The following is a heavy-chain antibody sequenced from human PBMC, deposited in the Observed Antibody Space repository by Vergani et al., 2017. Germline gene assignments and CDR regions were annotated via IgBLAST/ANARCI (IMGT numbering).Heavy chain of an antibody. CDR3: AKDLRFDCSSTSCYSLGAFDI. CDR2: IRPKTDGETT. J-gene: IGHJ3*02. CDR1: GFTFSSAW. Sequence: EVQPVESGGGLVKPGGSLRLSCTTSGFTFSSAWMSWVRQAPGKGLEWVARIRPKTDGETTDYAAPVKGRFTISRDDSKNTLYLQMNSLRAEDTAVYYCAKDLRFDCSSTSCYSLGAFDIWGQGTMVTVSS. V-gene: IGHV3-15*01. D-gene: IGHD2-2*01.